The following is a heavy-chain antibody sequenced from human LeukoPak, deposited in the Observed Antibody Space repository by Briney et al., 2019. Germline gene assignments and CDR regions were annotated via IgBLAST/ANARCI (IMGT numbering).Heavy chain of an antibody. V-gene: IGHV4-59*01. CDR3: ARGTYGGSGN. J-gene: IGHJ4*02. Sequence: SETLSLTCSVSGACMSAYYWSWIRQPPGKRLEWIANIYDPESPDSNPSLNYNPSLKRRATISLDTSKNQFFLRLTSMTAADTAVYYCARGTYGGSGNWGQGTLVTVSA. CDR2: IYDPESPDSNPSL. D-gene: IGHD4-23*01. CDR1: GACMSAYY.